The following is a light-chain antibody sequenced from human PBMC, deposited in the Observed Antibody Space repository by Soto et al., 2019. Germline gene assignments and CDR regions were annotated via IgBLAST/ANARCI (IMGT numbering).Light chain of an antibody. CDR1: QSVTIY. CDR3: QQRSNWPPSIT. Sequence: EVVLTQSPATLSLSPGEGATLSCRASQSVTIYLAWYQKKSGQPPRLLIYDVSKRATGIPARFSGSGSGTDFTLTISSLEPEDFAVYYCQQRSNWPPSITFGQGTRLEIK. CDR2: DVS. V-gene: IGKV3-11*01. J-gene: IGKJ5*01.